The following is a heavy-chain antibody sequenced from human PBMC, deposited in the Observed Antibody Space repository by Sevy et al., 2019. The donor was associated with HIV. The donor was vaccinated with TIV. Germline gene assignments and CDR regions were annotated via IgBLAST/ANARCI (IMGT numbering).Heavy chain of an antibody. Sequence: ASVKVSCKASGYTFTSYDINWVRQATGQGLEWMGWMNPNSGNTGYAQKFQGRVTMTRNTSISTAYMELSSLRSEDTAVYYCARGVRFLEWLLPPYYYYYGMDVWGQWTTVTVSS. D-gene: IGHD3-3*01. CDR2: MNPNSGNT. J-gene: IGHJ6*02. CDR1: GYTFTSYD. V-gene: IGHV1-8*01. CDR3: ARGVRFLEWLLPPYYYYYGMDV.